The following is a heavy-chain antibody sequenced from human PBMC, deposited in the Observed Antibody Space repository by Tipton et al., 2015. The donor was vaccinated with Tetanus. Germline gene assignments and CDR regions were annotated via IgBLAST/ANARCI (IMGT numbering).Heavy chain of an antibody. CDR1: GFTLSHYW. V-gene: IGHV3-7*01. CDR3: TRGIRRAFCSGGSCQTFDS. CDR2: INEDGSEA. D-gene: IGHD2-15*01. Sequence: SLRLSCAASGFTLSHYWMNWVRQAPGKGLEWVANINEDGSEAYHVVAVKGRFTISRDNANNSLYLQMNSLRAEDMAVYYCTRGIRRAFCSGGSCQTFDSWGLGTLVTVTS. J-gene: IGHJ4*02.